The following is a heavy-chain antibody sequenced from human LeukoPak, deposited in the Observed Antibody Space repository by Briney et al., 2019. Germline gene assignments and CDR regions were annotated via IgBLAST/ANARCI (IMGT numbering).Heavy chain of an antibody. CDR1: GYSFTSYW. D-gene: IGHD2-8*01. CDR3: ARLEVLMAQNWFDP. Sequence: GESLKISCKGSGYSFTSYWIGWVRQLPGKGLEWMGIIYPGDSDTRYSPSFQGQVTISADKSISTAYLQWSSWKASDTAMYYCARLEVLMAQNWFDPWGQGTLVTVPS. CDR2: IYPGDSDT. V-gene: IGHV5-51*01. J-gene: IGHJ5*02.